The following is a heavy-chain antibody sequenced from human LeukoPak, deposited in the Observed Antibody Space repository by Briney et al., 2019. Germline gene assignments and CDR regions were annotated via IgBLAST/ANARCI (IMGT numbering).Heavy chain of an antibody. D-gene: IGHD1-14*01. CDR2: ISYDGSNK. Sequence: GGSLRLSCAASGFTFSSYGMHWVRQAPGKGLEWVAVISYDGSNKYYADSVKGRFTISRDNSKNTLYLQMNRLRAEDTAVYYCAKGRTRNRNFLWEWGQGTLVTVSS. V-gene: IGHV3-30*18. CDR1: GFTFSSYG. CDR3: AKGRTRNRNFLWE. J-gene: IGHJ4*02.